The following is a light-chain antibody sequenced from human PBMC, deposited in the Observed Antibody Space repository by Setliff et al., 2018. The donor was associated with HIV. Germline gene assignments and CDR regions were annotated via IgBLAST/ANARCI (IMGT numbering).Light chain of an antibody. CDR3: SSYTRSNTLFV. V-gene: IGLV2-14*03. J-gene: IGLJ1*01. CDR1: SSDIGGYNY. Sequence: ALTQPASVSGSPGRSITISCTGTSSDIGGYNYVSWYQHHPGKAPKLIIYDVSDRPSGVSDRFSGSKSGNTASLIISGLRAEDEADYYCSSYTRSNTLFVFGTGTKVTVL. CDR2: DVS.